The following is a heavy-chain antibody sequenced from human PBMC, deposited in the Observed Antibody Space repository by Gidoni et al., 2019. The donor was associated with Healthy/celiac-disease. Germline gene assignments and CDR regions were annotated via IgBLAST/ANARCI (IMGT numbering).Heavy chain of an antibody. CDR2: ISYDGSNK. Sequence: QVQLLESGGGVVQPGRSLRLSWAAPGFTLCSYAMHWVRQALGKGLEWVAVISYDGSNKDYADSVKGRFTISRDNSKNTLYLQMNSLRAEDTAVYYCARDQARRRVLLWFGELLGSFDYWGQGTLVTVSS. V-gene: IGHV3-30-3*01. J-gene: IGHJ4*02. CDR1: GFTLCSYA. D-gene: IGHD3-10*01. CDR3: ARDQARRRVLLWFGELLGSFDY.